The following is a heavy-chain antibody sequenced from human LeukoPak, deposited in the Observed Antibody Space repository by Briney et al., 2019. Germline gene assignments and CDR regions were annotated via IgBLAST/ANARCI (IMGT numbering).Heavy chain of an antibody. CDR2: FDPENAEI. J-gene: IGHJ4*02. V-gene: IGHV1-24*01. CDR3: ATRGSDFWSGFDY. CDR1: GNTLRELP. D-gene: IGHD3-3*01. Sequence: ASVKVSCKLSGNTLRELPIQWVRQAGGKGLEWMAGFDPENAEIVYAQKFQGRVTMTENTSTNTAYMELTSLTSDDTALYYCATRGSDFWSGFDYWGQGTQVTVSS.